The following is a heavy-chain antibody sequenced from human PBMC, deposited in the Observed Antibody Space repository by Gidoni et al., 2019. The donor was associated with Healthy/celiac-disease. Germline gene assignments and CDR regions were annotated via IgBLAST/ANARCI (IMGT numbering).Heavy chain of an antibody. CDR2: LNPSGGST. CDR3: ASGIAAAGTGYFDY. V-gene: IGHV1-46*03. D-gene: IGHD6-13*01. Sequence: QVQLVPSGAEVKKPGSSVQVSCKAAGSTLPSYHLHWVRQAPGQGLEWMGILNPSGGSTSYAQKFQGRVTMTRDKSTSTVYMELSSLRSEDTAVYYCASGIAAAGTGYFDYWGQGTLVTVSS. CDR1: GSTLPSYH. J-gene: IGHJ4*02.